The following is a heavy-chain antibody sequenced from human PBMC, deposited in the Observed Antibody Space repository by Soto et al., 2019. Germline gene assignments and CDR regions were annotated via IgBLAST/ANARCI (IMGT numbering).Heavy chain of an antibody. CDR2: MNPNSGNT. J-gene: IGHJ6*03. D-gene: IGHD2-15*01. CDR3: ARGTYCSGGSCYSSPGYYYYMDF. CDR1: GYTFTSYD. Sequence: ASVKVSCKASGYTFTSYDINWVRQATGQGLEWMGWMNPNSGNTGYAQKFQGRVTMARNTSISTAYMELSSLRSEDTAVYYCARGTYCSGGSCYSSPGYYYYMDFWGKGTTVTVSS. V-gene: IGHV1-8*01.